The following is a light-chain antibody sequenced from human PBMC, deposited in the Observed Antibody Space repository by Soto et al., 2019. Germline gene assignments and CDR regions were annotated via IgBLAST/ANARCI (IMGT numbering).Light chain of an antibody. CDR3: GTWDSSLSAGM. CDR1: SSNIGNNY. J-gene: IGLJ3*02. CDR2: ENN. V-gene: IGLV1-51*02. Sequence: QSVLTQPPSVSAAPGQKVTISCSGSSSNIGNNYVSWYQQLPGTAPKLLIYENNKRPSGIPDRFSGSKSGTSATLGITGLQTGDEADCYCGTWDSSLSAGMFGGGTKVTVL.